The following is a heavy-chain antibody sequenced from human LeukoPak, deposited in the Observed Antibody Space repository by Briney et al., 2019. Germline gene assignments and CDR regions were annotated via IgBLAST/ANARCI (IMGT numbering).Heavy chain of an antibody. Sequence: SETLSLTCTVSGGSISSYYWSWIRQPPGKGLEWIGYIYYSGSTNYNPSLKNRVTISVDTSKNQFSLKLSSVTAADTAVYYCARHDPGVEVRGVIPAYWGQETLVTVSS. V-gene: IGHV4-59*08. CDR3: ARHDPGVEVRGVIPAY. J-gene: IGHJ4*02. D-gene: IGHD3-10*01. CDR2: IYYSGST. CDR1: GGSISSYY.